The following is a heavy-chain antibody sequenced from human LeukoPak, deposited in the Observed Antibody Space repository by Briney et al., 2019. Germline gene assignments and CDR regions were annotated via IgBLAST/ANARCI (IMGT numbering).Heavy chain of an antibody. J-gene: IGHJ4*02. Sequence: SQTLSLTCTVSGCSISSGGYYWSWIRPHPGKGLEWIGYIYYSGSTYYNPSLKSRVTISVDTSKNQFSLKLSSVTAADTAVYYCARGSSHYGSGSYLDYWGQGTLVTVSS. D-gene: IGHD3-10*01. CDR3: ARGSSHYGSGSYLDY. CDR1: GCSISSGGYY. CDR2: IYYSGST. V-gene: IGHV4-31*03.